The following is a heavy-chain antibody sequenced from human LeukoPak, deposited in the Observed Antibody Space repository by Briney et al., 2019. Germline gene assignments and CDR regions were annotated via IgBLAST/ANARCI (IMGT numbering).Heavy chain of an antibody. V-gene: IGHV3-11*06. CDR3: GRYSRAPDY. CDR2: ISGSSSDT. Sequence: GGSLRLSCAASGFTFSDYYMNWIRQAPGKGLEYISYISGSSSDTNYADSVKGRFTISRDNAKKSLYLQMNSLSAEDTAVYYCGRYSRAPDYWGQGTLVTVSS. J-gene: IGHJ4*02. D-gene: IGHD4-11*01. CDR1: GFTFSDYY.